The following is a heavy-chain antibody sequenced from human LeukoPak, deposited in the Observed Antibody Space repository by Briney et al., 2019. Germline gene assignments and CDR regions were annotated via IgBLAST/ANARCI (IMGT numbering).Heavy chain of an antibody. D-gene: IGHD3-22*01. CDR2: IYYSGST. V-gene: IGHV4-59*01. CDR3: ARPGGETYYYDTGAFDI. Sequence: SETLSLTCTVSGGSISSYYWSWIRQPPGKGLEWIGYIYYSGSTNYNPSLKSRVTISVDTSKNQFSLKLSSVTAADTAVYYCARPGGETYYYDTGAFDIWGQGTMVTVSS. J-gene: IGHJ3*02. CDR1: GGSISSYY.